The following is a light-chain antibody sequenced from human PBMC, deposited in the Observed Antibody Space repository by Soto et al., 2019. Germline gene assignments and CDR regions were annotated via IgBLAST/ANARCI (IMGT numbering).Light chain of an antibody. CDR3: QQSFSTVS. CDR2: TSS. Sequence: DIQMTQSPSSLSASVGDRVTISCRASQSIGRNLNWYQQKPGKAPTLLMFTSSNLQSGVPSRFSGSGSGTEFTLTISSLQAEDFATYYCQQSFSTVSFGQGTKVDIK. J-gene: IGKJ1*01. CDR1: QSIGRN. V-gene: IGKV1-39*01.